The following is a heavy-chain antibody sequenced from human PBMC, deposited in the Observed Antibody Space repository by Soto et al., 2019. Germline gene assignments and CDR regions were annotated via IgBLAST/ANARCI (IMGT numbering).Heavy chain of an antibody. J-gene: IGHJ4*02. Sequence: GGSLRLSCTASGFTFGDYAMSWFRQAPGKGLEWVGFIRSKAYGGTTEYAASVKGRFTISRDDSKSIAYLQMNSLKTEDTAVYYCATYYYDSSGYYYIRFLDYWGQGTLVTVSS. D-gene: IGHD3-22*01. CDR1: GFTFGDYA. CDR3: ATYYYDSSGYYYIRFLDY. V-gene: IGHV3-49*03. CDR2: IRSKAYGGTT.